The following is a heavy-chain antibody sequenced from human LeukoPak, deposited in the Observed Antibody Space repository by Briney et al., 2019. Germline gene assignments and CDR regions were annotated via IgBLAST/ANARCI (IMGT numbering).Heavy chain of an antibody. Sequence: PGGSLRLSCAASGFTFSTYWMHWVDQPPGKGPVWVSRINSDGSSTTYADSVKGRFTISRDNAKSTLYLQMNSLRAEDTAVYYCARSYGMDVWGQGTTVTVSS. J-gene: IGHJ6*02. CDR1: GFTFSTYW. CDR3: ARSYGMDV. CDR2: INSDGSST. V-gene: IGHV3-74*01.